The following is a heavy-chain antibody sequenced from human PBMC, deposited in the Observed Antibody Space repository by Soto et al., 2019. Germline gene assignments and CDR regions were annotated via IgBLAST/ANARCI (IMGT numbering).Heavy chain of an antibody. J-gene: IGHJ3*02. Sequence: QVQLQESGPGLVKPSETLSLTCTVSGGSISSYYWSWIRQPPGKGLEWIGYIYYSGSTNYNPSLKSRVTISVDTSKNQFSLKLSSVTAADTAVYSCASGPTFDKTDAFDIWGQGTMVTVSS. D-gene: IGHD3-16*01. CDR3: ASGPTFDKTDAFDI. CDR2: IYYSGST. CDR1: GGSISSYY. V-gene: IGHV4-59*08.